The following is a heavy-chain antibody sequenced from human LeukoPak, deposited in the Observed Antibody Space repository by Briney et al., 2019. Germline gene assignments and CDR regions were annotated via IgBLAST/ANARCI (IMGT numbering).Heavy chain of an antibody. D-gene: IGHD5-12*01. V-gene: IGHV4-31*03. CDR2: IYSIGNT. J-gene: IGHJ4*02. CDR3: ARVQWLRQIDY. Sequence: SETLSLTCTVSGGSIISGASYWTWIRQHPGKGLESIGYIYSIGNTYYNPSLKSRVTISVDTSKNQFSLKLISVTAADTAVYYCARVQWLRQIDYWGQGTLVTVSS. CDR1: GGSIISGASY.